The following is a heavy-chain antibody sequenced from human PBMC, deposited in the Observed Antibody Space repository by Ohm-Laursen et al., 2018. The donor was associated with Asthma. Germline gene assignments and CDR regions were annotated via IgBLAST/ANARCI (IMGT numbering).Heavy chain of an antibody. CDR3: AKVGLTYYNAMDV. V-gene: IGHV3-23*01. CDR2: ISSTGGRT. CDR1: KFTFSNYA. Sequence: GSLRLSCSAAKFTFSNYAMNWVRQPPGKGLEWVSEISSTGGRTDYADSVKGRFTTSRDNSKSTMYLQMNSLRAEDTAVYYCAKVGLTYYNAMDVWGQGTTATVSS. J-gene: IGHJ6*02. D-gene: IGHD4/OR15-4a*01.